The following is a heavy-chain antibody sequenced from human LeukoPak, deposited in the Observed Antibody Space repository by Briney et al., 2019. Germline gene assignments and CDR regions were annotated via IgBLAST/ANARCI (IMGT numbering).Heavy chain of an antibody. D-gene: IGHD3-3*01. V-gene: IGHV4-59*12. J-gene: IGHJ6*03. CDR2: IYYSGST. CDR1: GGSISSYY. Sequence: TPSETLSLTCTVSGGSISSYYWSWIRQPPGKGLEWIGYIYYSGSTNYNPSLKSRVTISVDTSKNQFSLRLTSVTAADTAVYYCARGDPYYDFWRPYYYYMDVWGKGTTVTVSS. CDR3: ARGDPYYDFWRPYYYYMDV.